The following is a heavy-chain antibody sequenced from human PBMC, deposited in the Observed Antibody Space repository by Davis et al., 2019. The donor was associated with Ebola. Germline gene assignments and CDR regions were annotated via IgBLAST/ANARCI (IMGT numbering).Heavy chain of an antibody. CDR3: ATDPSY. J-gene: IGHJ4*02. V-gene: IGHV3-23*01. Sequence: PGGSLRLSCSASGFTFSSSAMTWVRQAPGKGLECVSAISGSDGRTHYADSVKGRFTISRDNSKNTLYLQLNSLRADDTAVYYCATDPSYWGQGTLVTVSS. CDR1: GFTFSSSA. CDR2: ISGSDGRT.